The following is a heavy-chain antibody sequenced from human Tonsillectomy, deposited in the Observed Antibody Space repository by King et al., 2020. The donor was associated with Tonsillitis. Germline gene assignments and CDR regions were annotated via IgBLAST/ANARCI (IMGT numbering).Heavy chain of an antibody. Sequence: HVQLQQWGAGLLKPSETLSLTCAVSGGSFSGYYWSWIRQPPGKGLEWIGEINHSGSTTYNPSLKRRVAISVDTSKNQFSLKLLSVTAADTAVYYWSSQRPAAVLFVSWGQGTLVTVSS. D-gene: IGHD6-25*01. CDR1: GGSFSGYY. V-gene: IGHV4-34*01. CDR2: INHSGST. CDR3: SSQRPAAVLFVS. J-gene: IGHJ5*02.